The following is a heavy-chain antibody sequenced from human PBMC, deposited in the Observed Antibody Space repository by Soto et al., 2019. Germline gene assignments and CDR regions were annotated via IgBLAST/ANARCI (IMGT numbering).Heavy chain of an antibody. CDR3: ARLGGDPFYYYYYYMDV. CDR2: IYYSGST. CDR1: GGSISSYY. Sequence: SETLSLTCTVSGGSISSYYWSWIRQPPGKGLEWIGYIYYSGSTNYNPSLKSRVTISVDTSKNQFSLKLSSVTAADTAVYYCARLGGDPFYYYYYYMDVWGKGTTVTVSS. J-gene: IGHJ6*03. D-gene: IGHD4-17*01. V-gene: IGHV4-59*08.